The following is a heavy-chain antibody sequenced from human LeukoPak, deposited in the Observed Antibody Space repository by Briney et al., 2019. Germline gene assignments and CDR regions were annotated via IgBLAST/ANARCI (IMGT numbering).Heavy chain of an antibody. Sequence: ASVKVSCKASGYTFTGYYMHWVRQAPGQGLEWMGWINPNSGGTNYAQKFQGRVTMIRDTSISTAYMELSRLRSDDTAVYYCARTFFILTGDNWFDPWGQGTLVTVSS. CDR2: INPNSGGT. CDR1: GYTFTGYY. D-gene: IGHD3-9*01. V-gene: IGHV1-2*02. J-gene: IGHJ5*02. CDR3: ARTFFILTGDNWFDP.